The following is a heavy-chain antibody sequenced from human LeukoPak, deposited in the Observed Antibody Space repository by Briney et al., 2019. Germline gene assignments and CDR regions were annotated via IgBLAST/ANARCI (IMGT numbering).Heavy chain of an antibody. J-gene: IGHJ5*02. CDR3: ARDRGNTVTTPLGWFDP. Sequence: PSETLSLTCTVSGGSISSGGYYWSWIRQHPGKGLEWIGYIYYSGSTYYNPSLKRRITISVDTSKNQFSLKLSSVTAADTAVYYCARDRGNTVTTPLGWFDPWGQGTLVTVSS. CDR1: GGSISSGGYY. D-gene: IGHD4-17*01. V-gene: IGHV4-31*03. CDR2: IYYSGST.